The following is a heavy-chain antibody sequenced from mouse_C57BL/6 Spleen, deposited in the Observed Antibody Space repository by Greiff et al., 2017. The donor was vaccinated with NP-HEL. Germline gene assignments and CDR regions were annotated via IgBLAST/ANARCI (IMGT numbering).Heavy chain of an antibody. V-gene: IGHV3-6*01. CDR2: ISYDGSN. Sequence: DVKLQESGPGLVKPSQSLSLTCSVTGYSITSGYYWNWIRQFPGNKLEWMGYISYDGSNNYNPSLKNRISITRDTSKNQFFLKLNSVTTEDTATYYCARDGHYYGSSLAWFAYWGQGTLVTVSA. J-gene: IGHJ3*01. D-gene: IGHD1-1*01. CDR3: ARDGHYYGSSLAWFAY. CDR1: GYSITSGYY.